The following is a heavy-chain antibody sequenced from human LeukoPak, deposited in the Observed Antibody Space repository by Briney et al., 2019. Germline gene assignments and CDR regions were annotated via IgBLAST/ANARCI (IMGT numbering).Heavy chain of an antibody. V-gene: IGHV4-61*02. J-gene: IGHJ3*02. D-gene: IGHD3-10*02. CDR1: GGSISSGSYY. CDR2: IYTSGST. Sequence: SQTLSLTCTVSGGSISSGSYYWSWIRQPAGKGLEWIGRIYTSGSTNYNPSLKSRVTISVDTSQNQFSLKLSSVTAADTAVYYCARGSAGILRSDAFDIWGQGTMVTVSS. CDR3: ARGSAGILRSDAFDI.